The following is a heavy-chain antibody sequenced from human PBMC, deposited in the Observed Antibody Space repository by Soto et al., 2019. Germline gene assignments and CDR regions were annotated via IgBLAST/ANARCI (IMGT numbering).Heavy chain of an antibody. J-gene: IGHJ6*03. CDR1: GFILSDCA. CDR3: ARDLSWGSNWYYYMDV. D-gene: IGHD7-27*01. V-gene: IGHV3-48*01. Sequence: EVQLVESGGGLVQPGGCLRLSCATSGFILSDCAMNWFRQAPGKGLEWVSYISSSSSVIDYADSVKGRFTVSRDNARNSLDLQMNSLRAEDTAVYYCARDLSWGSNWYYYMDVWGKGTTVTVSS. CDR2: ISSSSSVI.